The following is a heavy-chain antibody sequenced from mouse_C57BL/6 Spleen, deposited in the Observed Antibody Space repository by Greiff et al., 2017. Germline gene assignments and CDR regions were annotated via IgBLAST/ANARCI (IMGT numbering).Heavy chain of an antibody. CDR2: INYDGSNT. Sequence: EVKLVESEGGLVQPGSSMKLSCTASGFTFSDYYMAWVRQVPEKGLEWVANINYDGSNTYYLDSLKSRFIITRDNAKNILYLQKSSLKSEDTTTYYYASITTVGYFDYWGQGTTLTVSS. CDR1: GFTFSDYY. J-gene: IGHJ2*01. V-gene: IGHV5-16*01. CDR3: ASITTVGYFDY. D-gene: IGHD1-1*01.